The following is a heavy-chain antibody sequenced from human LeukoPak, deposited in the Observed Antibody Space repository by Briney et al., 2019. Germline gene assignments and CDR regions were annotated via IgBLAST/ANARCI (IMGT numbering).Heavy chain of an antibody. J-gene: IGHJ4*02. CDR3: ATHSSGWHRNDY. D-gene: IGHD6-19*01. CDR2: ISGSNSPI. V-gene: IGHV3-48*04. CDR1: GLTFSSFS. Sequence: GGSLRLSCAASGLTFSSFSMNWVRQAPGKGLEWVSYISGSNSPIYYADSVKGRFTISRDNAKNSLYLQMNSLRAEDTAVYYCATHSSGWHRNDYWGQGTLVTVSS.